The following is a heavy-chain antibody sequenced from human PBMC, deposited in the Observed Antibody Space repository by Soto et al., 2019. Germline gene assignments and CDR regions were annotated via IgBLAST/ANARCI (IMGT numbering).Heavy chain of an antibody. J-gene: IGHJ6*02. CDR3: ARSRDGYSFYFYYGMDG. CDR1: GFTFTSYD. Sequence: GGSLRLSCAASGFTFTSYDMHWVRQAPGKGLEWMALILHDGSAEYYADSVKGRFTISRDNSKNTLYLQMNGLRAEDTAVYYCARSRDGYSFYFYYGMDGWGQGTTVTVSS. D-gene: IGHD4-4*01. V-gene: IGHV3-30*03. CDR2: ILHDGSAE.